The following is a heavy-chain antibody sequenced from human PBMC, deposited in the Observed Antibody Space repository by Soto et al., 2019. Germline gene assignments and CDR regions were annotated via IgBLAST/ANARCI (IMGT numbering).Heavy chain of an antibody. J-gene: IGHJ6*02. CDR2: INHSGST. CDR1: GGYFVGYD. CDR3: ARGRRYYGSGSYWYV. V-gene: IGHV4-34*01. D-gene: IGHD3-10*01. Sequence: SETLSLTCAVYGGYFVGYDCSWIRKHPGKGLEWIGEINHSGSTNYNPSIKSRVTISVDTSKNQFSLKLSSVTAAVTALYYCARGRRYYGSGSYWYVWGQGTTVTSP.